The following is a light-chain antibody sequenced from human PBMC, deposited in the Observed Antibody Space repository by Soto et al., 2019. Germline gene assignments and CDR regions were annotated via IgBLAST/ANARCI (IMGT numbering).Light chain of an antibody. CDR1: QGVSTN. J-gene: IGKJ1*01. CDR3: QQYNDWPPWT. V-gene: IGKV3-15*01. CDR2: DAS. Sequence: EMVMTQSRGTLAVSPGERATLSCRASQGVSTNLAWYQQKPGQAPRLLIYDASARATGIPARFSGSGSGTEFALSISSLQSEDVAIYYCQQYNDWPPWTFGQGTKVEIK.